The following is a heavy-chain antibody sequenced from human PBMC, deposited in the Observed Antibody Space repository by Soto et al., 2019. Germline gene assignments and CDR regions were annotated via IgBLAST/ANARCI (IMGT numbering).Heavy chain of an antibody. J-gene: IGHJ4*02. V-gene: IGHV1-2*02. CDR2: INPNSGGT. Sequence: ASVKVSCKASGYTFTGYYMHWVRQAPGQGLEWMGWINPNSGGTNYAQKFQGRVTVTRDTSISTAYMELSRLRSDDTAVYYCARCYSGSYRVFDYWGQGTLVTVSS. D-gene: IGHD1-26*01. CDR3: ARCYSGSYRVFDY. CDR1: GYTFTGYY.